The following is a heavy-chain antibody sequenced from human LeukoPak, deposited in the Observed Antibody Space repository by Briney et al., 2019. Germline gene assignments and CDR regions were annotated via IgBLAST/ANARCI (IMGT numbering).Heavy chain of an antibody. J-gene: IGHJ3*02. Sequence: GGSLRLSCAASGFTVSSNHMTWVRQAPGKGLEWVSVIYSGGSTYYTDSVKGRFTISRDNSKNTLYLQMNNLRAEDTAVYYCATARGVFDIWGQGTMVTVSS. V-gene: IGHV3-66*01. CDR1: GFTVSSNH. D-gene: IGHD2-15*01. CDR3: ATARGVFDI. CDR2: IYSGGST.